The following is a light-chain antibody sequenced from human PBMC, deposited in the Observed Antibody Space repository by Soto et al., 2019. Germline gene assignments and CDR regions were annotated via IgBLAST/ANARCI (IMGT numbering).Light chain of an antibody. CDR1: QSVSSSY. Sequence: EIVLTQSPGTLSLSPGERATLSCRASQSVSSSYLAWYQQKPGQAPRLLIYGASSRATGIPDRFSGSGSGTDFTLTISRLEPEDFATYYCQHVYSYFPSFGGGTRVEIK. V-gene: IGKV3-20*01. J-gene: IGKJ2*03. CDR3: QHVYSYFPS. CDR2: GAS.